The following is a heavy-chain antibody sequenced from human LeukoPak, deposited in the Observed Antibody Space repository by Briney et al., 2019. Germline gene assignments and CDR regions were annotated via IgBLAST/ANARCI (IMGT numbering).Heavy chain of an antibody. CDR3: ARPALITMVRGATSHVDV. CDR1: GGSFSGYY. CDR2: INHSGST. J-gene: IGHJ6*04. Sequence: SETLSLTCAVYGGSFSGYYWSWIRQPPGKGLEWIGEINHSGSTNYNPSLKSRVTISVDTSKNQFSLKLSSVTAADTAVYYCARPALITMVRGATSHVDVWGKGTTVTISS. D-gene: IGHD3-10*01. V-gene: IGHV4-34*01.